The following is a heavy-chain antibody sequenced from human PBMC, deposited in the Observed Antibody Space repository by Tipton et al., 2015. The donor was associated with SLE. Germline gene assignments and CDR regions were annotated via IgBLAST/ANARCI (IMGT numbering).Heavy chain of an antibody. CDR3: ARDPDYYDPSWYCDL. V-gene: IGHV3-48*03. D-gene: IGHD3-22*01. CDR1: GFTFSSYE. Sequence: SLRLSCAASGFTFSSYEMSWVRQAPGKGLEWVSYISSSGSTIYYADSAKGRFTISRDNAKNSLYLQMNSLRAEDTAVYYCARDPDYYDPSWYCDLWGRGPLVTVSS. CDR2: ISSSGSTI. J-gene: IGHJ2*01.